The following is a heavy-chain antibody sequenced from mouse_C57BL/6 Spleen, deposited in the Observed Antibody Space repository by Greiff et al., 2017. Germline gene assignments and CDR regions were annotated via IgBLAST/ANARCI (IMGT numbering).Heavy chain of an antibody. CDR3: ARRGSTTVAGGFAY. CDR1: GYAFSSSW. CDR2: IYPGDGDT. J-gene: IGHJ3*01. V-gene: IGHV1-82*01. Sequence: QVQLQQSGPELVKPGASVKISCKASGYAFSSSWMNWVKQRPGKGLEWIGRIYPGDGDTNYNGKFKGKATLTADKSSSTAYMQLSSLTSEDSAVYFCARRGSTTVAGGFAYWGQGTLVTVSA. D-gene: IGHD1-1*01.